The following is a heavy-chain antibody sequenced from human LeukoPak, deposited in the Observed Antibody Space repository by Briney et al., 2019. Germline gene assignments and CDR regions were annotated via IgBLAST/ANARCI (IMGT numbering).Heavy chain of an antibody. CDR2: INPHSGGT. V-gene: IGHV1-2*02. D-gene: IGHD2-2*01. J-gene: IGHJ4*02. Sequence: GASVKVSCKASGYTFTSYGISWVRQAPGQGLEWMGWINPHSGGTNYAQNFQGRVTMTRDTSITTAYMKLISLRSDDTAVYYCVRGDIVIVPAAMRDYWGQGTLVTVSS. CDR1: GYTFTSYG. CDR3: VRGDIVIVPAAMRDY.